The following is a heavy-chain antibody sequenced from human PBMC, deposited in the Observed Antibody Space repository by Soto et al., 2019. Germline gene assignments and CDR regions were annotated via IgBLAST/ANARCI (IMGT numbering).Heavy chain of an antibody. CDR1: GGSVSSGSYY. V-gene: IGHV4-61*01. D-gene: IGHD6-19*01. Sequence: PSETLSLTCTVSGGSVSSGSYYWSWIRQPPGKGLEWIGYIYYSGSTNYNPSLKSRVTISVDTSKNQFSLKLSSVTAADTAVYYCARYLAGLVDHLIDYWGQGTLVTVSS. J-gene: IGHJ4*02. CDR2: IYYSGST. CDR3: ARYLAGLVDHLIDY.